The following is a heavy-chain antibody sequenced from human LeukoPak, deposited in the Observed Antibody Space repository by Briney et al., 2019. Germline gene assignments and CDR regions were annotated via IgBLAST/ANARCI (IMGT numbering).Heavy chain of an antibody. CDR2: ISSSSSYI. J-gene: IGHJ4*02. D-gene: IGHD3-10*01. CDR1: GFTFSSYS. Sequence: GGSLRLSCADSGFTFSSYSMNWVRQAPGKGMEWVSSISSSSSYIYYADSVKGRFTISRDNAKNSLYLQMNSLRAEDTAVYYCARFYGSGQVAWGQGTLVTVSS. V-gene: IGHV3-21*01. CDR3: ARFYGSGQVA.